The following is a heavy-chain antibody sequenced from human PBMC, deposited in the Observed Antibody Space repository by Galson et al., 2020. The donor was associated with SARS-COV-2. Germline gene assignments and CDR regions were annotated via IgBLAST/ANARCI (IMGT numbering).Heavy chain of an antibody. Sequence: SETLSLTCTVSGGSISTTSYFWGWIRQPPGKGLEWIGTIYYSGTTYYNPSLRSRVTISVDTSKNQFSLNLSSVTAADTAVYYCARLGYFCSSTYCYAFDIWGQGTMVAVSS. V-gene: IGHV4-39*01. CDR3: ARLGYFCSSTYCYAFDI. CDR2: IYYSGTT. CDR1: GGSISTTSYF. D-gene: IGHD2-2*01. J-gene: IGHJ3*02.